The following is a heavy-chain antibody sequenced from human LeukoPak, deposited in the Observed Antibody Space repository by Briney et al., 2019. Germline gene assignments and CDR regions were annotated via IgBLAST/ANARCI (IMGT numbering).Heavy chain of an antibody. Sequence: GESLQISCKGSGYSFTSYWIGWVRPMPGKGLEWMGIIYPGDSDTRYSPSFQGQVTISADKSISTAYLQWSSLKASDTAMYYCARHAAYYYDSSGYIQSGMDVWGQGTTVTVSS. CDR2: IYPGDSDT. V-gene: IGHV5-51*01. CDR1: GYSFTSYW. D-gene: IGHD3-22*01. CDR3: ARHAAYYYDSSGYIQSGMDV. J-gene: IGHJ6*02.